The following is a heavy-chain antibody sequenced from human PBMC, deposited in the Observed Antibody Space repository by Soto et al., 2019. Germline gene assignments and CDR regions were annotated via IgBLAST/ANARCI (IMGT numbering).Heavy chain of an antibody. J-gene: IGHJ4*02. CDR1: GFTFSNYG. CDR3: AKEGSSGWDLDY. Sequence: GSLRLSCAASGFTFSNYGMHWVRQAPGKGLEWVALISYDGSSKYYADSVKGRFTISRDNSKNTLYLQMNSLRVDDTAVYYCAKEGSSGWDLDYWGQGSLVTVSS. D-gene: IGHD6-19*01. V-gene: IGHV3-30*18. CDR2: ISYDGSSK.